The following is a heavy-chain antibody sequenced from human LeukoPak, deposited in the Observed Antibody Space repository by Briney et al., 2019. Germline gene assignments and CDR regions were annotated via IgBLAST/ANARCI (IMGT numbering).Heavy chain of an antibody. V-gene: IGHV3-23*01. CDR1: GFTFSSYA. J-gene: IGHJ4*02. D-gene: IGHD3-22*01. Sequence: GGSLRLSCAASGFTFSSYAMSWVRQAPGKGLEWVSAISGSGGSTYYADSVKGRFTIPRDNSKNTLYLQMNSLRAEDTAVYYCAKDGDYYDSSGYPSPHDYWGQGTLVTVSS. CDR3: AKDGDYYDSSGYPSPHDY. CDR2: ISGSGGST.